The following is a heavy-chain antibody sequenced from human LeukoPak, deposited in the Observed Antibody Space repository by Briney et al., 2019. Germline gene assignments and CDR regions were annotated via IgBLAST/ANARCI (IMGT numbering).Heavy chain of an antibody. Sequence: GGSLRLSCAASGFTFISYAMSWVRQAPGKGLEWVSAISGSGGSTYYADSVKGRFTISRDNSKNTLYLQMNSLRAEDTAVYYCARALGYYYYYYMDVWGKGTTVTDSS. V-gene: IGHV3-23*01. D-gene: IGHD3-16*01. CDR3: ARALGYYYYYYMDV. CDR2: ISGSGGST. CDR1: GFTFISYA. J-gene: IGHJ6*03.